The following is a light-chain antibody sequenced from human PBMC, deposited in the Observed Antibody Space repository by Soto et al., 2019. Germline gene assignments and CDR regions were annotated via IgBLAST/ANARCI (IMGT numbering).Light chain of an antibody. CDR3: QQGST. V-gene: IGKV3-20*01. Sequence: EIVLTQSPGTLSLSPGERATLSCRASQSVSSSYLAWYQQKPGQAPRLLIYGASSRATGIPDRFSGSESGTYITLTISRLEPEDFAVYYCQQGSTFGQGTKLEIK. J-gene: IGKJ2*01. CDR2: GAS. CDR1: QSVSSSY.